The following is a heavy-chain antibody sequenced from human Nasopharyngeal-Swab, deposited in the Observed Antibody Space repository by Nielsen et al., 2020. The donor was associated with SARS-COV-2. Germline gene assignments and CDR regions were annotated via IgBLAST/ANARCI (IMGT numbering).Heavy chain of an antibody. J-gene: IGHJ4*02. CDR3: ARDQGQRYYYDSSGLFDY. V-gene: IGHV3-11*04. CDR1: GFTFSDYY. D-gene: IGHD3-22*01. Sequence: GESLKISCAASGFTFSDYYMSWIRQAPGKGLEWVSYISSSGSTIYYAVSVKGRFTISRDNAKNSPYLQMNSLRDEDTAVYYCARDQGQRYYYDSSGLFDYWGQGTLVTVSS. CDR2: ISSSGSTI.